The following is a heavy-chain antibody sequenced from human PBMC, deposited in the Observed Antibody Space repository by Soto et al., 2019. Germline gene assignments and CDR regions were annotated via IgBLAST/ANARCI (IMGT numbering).Heavy chain of an antibody. CDR1: GYTFTSYY. V-gene: IGHV1-46*01. CDR3: ARDNGFGESGV. D-gene: IGHD3-10*01. Sequence: ASVKVSCKASGYTFTSYYMHWVRQAPGQGLEWMGIINPSGGSTSYAQKFQGRVTMTRDTSTSTVYMELRSLRSDDTAVYYCARDNGFGESGVWGQGTTVTVSS. J-gene: IGHJ6*02. CDR2: INPSGGST.